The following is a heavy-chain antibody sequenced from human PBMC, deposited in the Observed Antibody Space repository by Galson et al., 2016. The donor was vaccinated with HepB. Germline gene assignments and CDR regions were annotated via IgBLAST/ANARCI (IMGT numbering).Heavy chain of an antibody. J-gene: IGHJ6*02. D-gene: IGHD4-17*01. CDR1: GFTFDDHA. CDR3: AKGIRFIYHYGMDV. Sequence: SLRLSCAASGFTFDDHAMHWVRQGPGKGLEWVSGISWKSGSIGYADSVKGRFTISRDNAKNSLYLQMNSLRAEDTALYYCAKGIRFIYHYGMDVWGQGTTVTVSS. V-gene: IGHV3-9*01. CDR2: ISWKSGSI.